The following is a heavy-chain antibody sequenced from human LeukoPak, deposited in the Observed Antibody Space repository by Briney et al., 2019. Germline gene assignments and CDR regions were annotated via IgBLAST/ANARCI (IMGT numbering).Heavy chain of an antibody. Sequence: GGSLRLSCAASGFTFSNYWMTWVRQAPGKGLEWVASIRDDGSAKYYMDSVKGRFTISRDDAKNSLSLQMGYMRVEDTATYYCARIQLYHGDFDSWGQGTLVTVSS. CDR3: ARIQLYHGDFDS. CDR2: IRDDGSAK. J-gene: IGHJ4*02. CDR1: GFTFSNYW. D-gene: IGHD1-1*01. V-gene: IGHV3-7*01.